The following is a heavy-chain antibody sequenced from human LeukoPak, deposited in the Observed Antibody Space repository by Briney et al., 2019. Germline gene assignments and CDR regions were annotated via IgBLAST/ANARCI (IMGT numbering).Heavy chain of an antibody. CDR2: IIPILGIA. Sequence: GASVKVSCKASGGTFSSYAISWVRQAPGQGLEWMGRIIPILGIANYAQKFQGRVTITADKSTSTAYMELSSLRDEDTAVYYCITMVRGVIPNWGQGTLVTVSS. V-gene: IGHV1-69*04. D-gene: IGHD3-10*01. CDR1: GGTFSSYA. CDR3: ITMVRGVIPN. J-gene: IGHJ4*02.